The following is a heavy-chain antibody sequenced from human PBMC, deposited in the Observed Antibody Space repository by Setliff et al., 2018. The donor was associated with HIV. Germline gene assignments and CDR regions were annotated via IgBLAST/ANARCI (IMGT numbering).Heavy chain of an antibody. CDR2: INYSGST. Sequence: SETLSLTCTASGGSISSGTYYWGWIRQPPGKGLEWIGTINYSGSTNYNPSLKSRVTISVDTSKKQFSLNLRSVTAADTAVYYCARRYYYYMDVWGKGTTVTVSS. CDR1: GGSISSGTYY. J-gene: IGHJ6*03. V-gene: IGHV4-39*07. CDR3: ARRYYYYMDV.